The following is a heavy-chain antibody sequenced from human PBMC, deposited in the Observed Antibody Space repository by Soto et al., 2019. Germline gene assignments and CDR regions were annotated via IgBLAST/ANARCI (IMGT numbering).Heavy chain of an antibody. J-gene: IGHJ6*02. CDR3: ARDIVVVVATSDYGMDV. V-gene: IGHV3-74*01. CDR1: GFTFSGYW. D-gene: IGHD2-15*01. CDR2: INSDGSST. Sequence: GGSLRLSCAASGFTFSGYWMHWVRQVPGKGLVWVSRINSDGSSTTYADSAKGRFTISRDNAKNTLYLQMNSLRAEDTAVYYCARDIVVVVATSDYGMDVWGQGTTVTVSS.